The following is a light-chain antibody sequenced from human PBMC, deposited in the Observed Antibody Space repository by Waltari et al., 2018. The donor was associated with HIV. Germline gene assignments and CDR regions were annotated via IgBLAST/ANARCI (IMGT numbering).Light chain of an antibody. CDR1: SSDVGGYNH. CDR3: SSYTRSSTLGV. Sequence: QSALTQPASVSGSPGQSITISCTGTSSDVGGYNHVSWYQHHPGTAPNLMVFCVSNRPSGVSNRFSGSKYCNTASLTISGLQAEDEADYYCSSYTRSSTLGVFGTGTKVTVL. CDR2: CVS. J-gene: IGLJ1*01. V-gene: IGLV2-14*03.